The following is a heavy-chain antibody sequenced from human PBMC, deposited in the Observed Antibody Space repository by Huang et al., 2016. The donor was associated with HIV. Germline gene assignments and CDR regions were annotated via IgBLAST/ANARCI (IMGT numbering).Heavy chain of an antibody. J-gene: IGHJ3*01. V-gene: IGHV1-18*01. CDR3: ARDPYYSNRWKRNDASFL. D-gene: IGHD4-4*01. Sequence: QVQLVRSGGEVMQPGASVRVSCKASGYDFGSYGMSWVRQAPGQGLEWLGWVGSGSRDRSSAQKFQGRVNMTTDTSTTTTYMELRSLRSDDTAMYYCARDPYYSNRWKRNDASFLWGQGTMITVSS. CDR1: GYDFGSYG. CDR2: VGSGSRDR.